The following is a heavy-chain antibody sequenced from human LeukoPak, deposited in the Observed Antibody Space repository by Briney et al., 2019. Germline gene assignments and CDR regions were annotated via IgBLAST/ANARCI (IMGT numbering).Heavy chain of an antibody. CDR2: IIPIFGTA. J-gene: IGHJ6*02. CDR3: ATQGVVVTAMPDYYYYGMDV. D-gene: IGHD2-21*02. V-gene: IGHV1-69*13. Sequence: SVKVSCKASGGTFSSYAISWVRQAPGQGLEWMGGIIPIFGTANYAQKFQGRVTITADESTSTAYMELSSLRSEDTAVYYCATQGVVVTAMPDYYYYGMDVWGQGTTVTVSS. CDR1: GGTFSSYA.